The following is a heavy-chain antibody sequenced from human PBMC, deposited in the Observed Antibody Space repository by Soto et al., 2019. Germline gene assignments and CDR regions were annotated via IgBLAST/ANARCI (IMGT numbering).Heavy chain of an antibody. D-gene: IGHD6-19*01. CDR3: ARPKGSYSSGYYYFDY. V-gene: IGHV1-69*13. Sequence: SVEVSCKASGVTFSTYAIYWVRQATGQRLEWMGAIIPLFGTADYAQKFQGRVTITADESTSTAYMELSSLRSEDTAVYYCARPKGSYSSGYYYFDYWGQGTLVTVSS. CDR1: GVTFSTYA. CDR2: IIPLFGTA. J-gene: IGHJ4*02.